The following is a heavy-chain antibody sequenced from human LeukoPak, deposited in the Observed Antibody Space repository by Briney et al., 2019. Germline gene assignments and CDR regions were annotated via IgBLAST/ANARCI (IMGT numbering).Heavy chain of an antibody. D-gene: IGHD1-26*01. CDR3: VRDAGGSYYAH. CDR1: GYTFTSYY. CDR2: INPSGGST. V-gene: IGHV1-46*01. J-gene: IGHJ4*02. Sequence: ASVKVSCKASGYTFTSYYMHWVRQAPGQGLEWMGIINPSGGSTSYAQKFQGRVTMTRDMSTSTVYMELSSLRSEDTAVYYCVRDAGGSYYAHWGQGTLVTVSS.